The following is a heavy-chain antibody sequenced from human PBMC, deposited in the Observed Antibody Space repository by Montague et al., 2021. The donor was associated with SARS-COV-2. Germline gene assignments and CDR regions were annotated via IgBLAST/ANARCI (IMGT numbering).Heavy chain of an antibody. CDR2: FYYSGST. D-gene: IGHD3/OR15-3a*01. CDR3: ARDLGRTGYYHGLDV. Sequence: TLSLTCTVSGGSLSSGGYYWSWIRQLPGKGLEWLGYFYYSGSTXYNPSLKSRVFISADMSKNQFFLNLTSVTAADAAVYYCARDLGRTGYYHGLDVWGQGTTVTVSS. V-gene: IGHV4-31*03. CDR1: GGSLSSGGYY. J-gene: IGHJ6*02.